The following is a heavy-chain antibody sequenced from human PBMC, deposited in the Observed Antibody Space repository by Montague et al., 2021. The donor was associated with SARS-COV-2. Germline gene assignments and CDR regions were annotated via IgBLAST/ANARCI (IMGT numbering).Heavy chain of an antibody. Sequence: SETLSLTCTVSGGSTNNFYWSWIRQPPGKGLERIGYIYYSGGTDYNPSLKSRVTIAIDTSKDKFSLNPTSATAADTGVYYCARTSLASASCRFDPWGQGTLVTVSS. CDR3: ARTSLASASCRFDP. CDR2: IYYSGGT. J-gene: IGHJ5*02. CDR1: GGSTNNFY. D-gene: IGHD3-16*02. V-gene: IGHV4-59*01.